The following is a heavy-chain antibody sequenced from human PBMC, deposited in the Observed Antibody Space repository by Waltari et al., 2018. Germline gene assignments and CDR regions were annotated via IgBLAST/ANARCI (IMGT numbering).Heavy chain of an antibody. CDR3: ARDSYSSSSSDY. CDR2: ISSSSSYI. Sequence: EVQLVESGGGLVKPGGSLRLSCAASGFTFSSYSMHWVRQAPGKGLEWVSSISSSSSYIYYADSVKGRFTISRDNAKNSLYLQMNSLRAEDTAVYYCARDSYSSSSSDYWGQGTLVTVSS. CDR1: GFTFSSYS. V-gene: IGHV3-21*01. D-gene: IGHD6-6*01. J-gene: IGHJ4*02.